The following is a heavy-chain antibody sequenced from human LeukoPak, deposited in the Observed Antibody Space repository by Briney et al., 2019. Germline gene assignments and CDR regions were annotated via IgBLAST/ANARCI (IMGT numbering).Heavy chain of an antibody. J-gene: IGHJ4*02. CDR2: ISWNSGSI. V-gene: IGHV3-9*01. CDR1: GFTFDDYA. CDR3: AKGGYSSGYSGYYFDY. Sequence: RRSLRLSCAASGFTFDDYAMHWVRQAPGKGLEWVSGISWNSGSIGYADSVKGRFTISRDNAKNSLYLQMNSLRAEDTALYYYAKGGYSSGYSGYYFDYWGQGTLVTVSS. D-gene: IGHD3-22*01.